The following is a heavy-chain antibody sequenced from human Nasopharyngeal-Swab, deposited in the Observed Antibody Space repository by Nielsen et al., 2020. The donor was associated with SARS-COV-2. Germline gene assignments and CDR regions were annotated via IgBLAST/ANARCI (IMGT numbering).Heavy chain of an antibody. V-gene: IGHV1-2*02. CDR1: GYTFTDYY. CDR2: INPYSGDT. CDR3: ARDYYDNYDSDY. J-gene: IGHJ4*02. D-gene: IGHD3-22*01. Sequence: ASVKVSCKTSGYTFTDYYIHWVRQVPAQGLEWVGCINPYSGDTKYAQKFQGRVTVTRDTSRRTAYIELSRLRSDDTAVYYCARDYYDNYDSDYWGQGTLVTVSS.